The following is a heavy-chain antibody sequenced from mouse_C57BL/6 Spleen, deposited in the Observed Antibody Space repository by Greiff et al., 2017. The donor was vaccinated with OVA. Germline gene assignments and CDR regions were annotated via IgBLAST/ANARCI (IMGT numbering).Heavy chain of an antibody. J-gene: IGHJ1*03. V-gene: IGHV3-6*01. D-gene: IGHD1-1*01. Sequence: EVQLVESGPGLVKPSQSLSLTCSVTGYSITSGYYWNWIRQFPGNKLEWMGYISYDGSNNYNPSLKNRISITRDTSKNQFFLKLNSVTTEDTATYYCARGGIYYYGSRGYFDVWGTGTTVTVSS. CDR3: ARGGIYYYGSRGYFDV. CDR2: ISYDGSN. CDR1: GYSITSGYY.